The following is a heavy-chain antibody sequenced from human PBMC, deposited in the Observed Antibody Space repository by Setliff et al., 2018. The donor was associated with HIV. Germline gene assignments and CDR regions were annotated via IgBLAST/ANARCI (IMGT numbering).Heavy chain of an antibody. J-gene: IGHJ4*02. V-gene: IGHV4-34*01. CDR3: ARHAPSGELYYFDY. CDR1: GGSFSGYY. D-gene: IGHD3-10*01. Sequence: SETLSLTCAVYGGSFSGYYWSWIRQPPGKGLEWIGEVNPSGRTNYSPSLKSRVTISEDTSKNHFSLKLSSVTAADTALYYCARHAPSGELYYFDYWGQGTLVTVSS. CDR2: VNPSGRT.